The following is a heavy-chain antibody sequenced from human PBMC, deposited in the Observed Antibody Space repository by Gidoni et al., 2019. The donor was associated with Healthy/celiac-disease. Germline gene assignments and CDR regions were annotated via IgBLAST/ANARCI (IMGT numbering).Heavy chain of an antibody. CDR3: ARGWDSSGYYYPYHFDY. V-gene: IGHV4-34*01. CDR2: INHSGST. D-gene: IGHD3-22*01. Sequence: QVQLQQWGAGLLKPSETLSLTCAVYGGSFSGYYWSWIRQPPGKGLEWIGEINHSGSTNYNPSLKSRVTISVDTSKNQFSLKLSSVTAADTAVYYCARGWDSSGYYYPYHFDYWGQGTLVTVSS. J-gene: IGHJ4*02. CDR1: GGSFSGYY.